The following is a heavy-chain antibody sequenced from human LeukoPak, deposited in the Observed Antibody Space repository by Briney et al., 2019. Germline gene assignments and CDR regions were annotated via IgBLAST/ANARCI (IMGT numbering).Heavy chain of an antibody. CDR3: ARGRRGYCSSTSCRYYFDY. D-gene: IGHD2-2*01. CDR1: GYTFTGYY. J-gene: IGHJ4*02. CDR2: INPNSGGT. V-gene: IGHV1-2*02. Sequence: ASVKVSCKASGYTFTGYYMLWVRQAPGQGLEWMGWINPNSGGTNYVQKFQGRVTMTRDTSISTAYTELSRLRSDDTAVYYCARGRRGYCSSTSCRYYFDYWGQGTLVTVSS.